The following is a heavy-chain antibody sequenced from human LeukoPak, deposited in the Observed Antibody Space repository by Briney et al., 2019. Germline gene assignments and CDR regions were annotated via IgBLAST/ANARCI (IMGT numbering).Heavy chain of an antibody. J-gene: IGHJ4*02. CDR2: INSDGSST. D-gene: IGHD2-21*02. V-gene: IGHV3-74*01. CDR3: ARGYCGGDCQSAFLDY. CDR1: GFTFSSYW. Sequence: PGGSLRLSCAASGFTFSSYWMHWVRQAPGKGLVWVSRINSDGSSTSYADSVKGRFTISRDNAKNSLYLQMNSLRAEDTALYYCARGYCGGDCQSAFLDYWGQGTLVTVSS.